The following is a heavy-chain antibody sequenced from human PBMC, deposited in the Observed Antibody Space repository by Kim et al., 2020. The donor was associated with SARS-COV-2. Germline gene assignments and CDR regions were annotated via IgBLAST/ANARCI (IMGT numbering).Heavy chain of an antibody. CDR3: AGGSGFLIDF. V-gene: IGHV3-7*03. J-gene: IGHJ4*02. Sequence: GGSLRLSCVASGITFSTSWMTWVRQAAGKGLEWVANMNQDGSLKNHVASVKGRFTISRDNAKNSVYLQMNSLRADDTAVYFCAGGSGFLIDFWGQGTLVT. CDR1: GITFSTSW. CDR2: MNQDGSLK. D-gene: IGHD6-25*01.